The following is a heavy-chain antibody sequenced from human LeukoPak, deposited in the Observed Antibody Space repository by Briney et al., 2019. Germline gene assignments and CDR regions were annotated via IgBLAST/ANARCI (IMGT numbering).Heavy chain of an antibody. D-gene: IGHD3-22*01. J-gene: IGHJ4*02. V-gene: IGHV3-30*18. CDR1: GFTFSSYH. CDR2: ISYDGSNK. CDR3: AKDGYDSSGRLDY. Sequence: AGGSLRLSCAASGFTFSSYHMHWVRQAPGKGLEWVAVISYDGSNKYYADSVKGRFTISRDNSKNTLYLQMNSLRAEDTAVYYCAKDGYDSSGRLDYWGQGTLVTVSS.